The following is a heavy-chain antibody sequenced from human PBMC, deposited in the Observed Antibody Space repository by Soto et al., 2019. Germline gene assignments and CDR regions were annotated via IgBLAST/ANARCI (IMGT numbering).Heavy chain of an antibody. V-gene: IGHV4-38-2*02. J-gene: IGHJ5*02. D-gene: IGHD3-22*01. CDR2: IYHSGTT. CDR3: ARDSSGYYWFDP. Sequence: SETLSLTCAVSGFSISSGYFWGWIRQPPGKRPEWLGSIYHSGTTYYNPSVKGRVTISVDTSKNQFSLKMSSVTAADTAVYYCARDSSGYYWFDPWGQGTPVTVSS. CDR1: GFSISSGYF.